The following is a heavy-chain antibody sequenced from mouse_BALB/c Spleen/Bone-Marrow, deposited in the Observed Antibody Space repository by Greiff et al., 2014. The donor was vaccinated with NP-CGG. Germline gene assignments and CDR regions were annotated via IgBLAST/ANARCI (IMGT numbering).Heavy chain of an antibody. V-gene: IGHV1S29*02. D-gene: IGHD2-3*01. Sequence: VQLKESGPELVKPGASVKISCKASGYTFSDYNMHWVKQSHGKSLEWIGNIYPYNGGTCYNQKFKRKATLTVDNSSSTAYMELRSLTSEDSAVYHCARGWLLSWFAYWGQGTLVTVSA. CDR2: IYPYNGGT. CDR3: ARGWLLSWFAY. CDR1: GYTFSDYN. J-gene: IGHJ3*01.